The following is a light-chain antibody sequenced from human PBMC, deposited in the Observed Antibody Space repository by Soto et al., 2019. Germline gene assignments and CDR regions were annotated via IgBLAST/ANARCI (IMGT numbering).Light chain of an antibody. CDR1: TSDVGSYNL. CDR3: CSYARSSTSV. CDR2: EGT. J-gene: IGLJ1*01. Sequence: QSALTQPASVSGSPGQSITISCTGTTSDVGSYNLVSWYQHHPGKAPKLMIYEGTKRPSGVSNRFSGSKSGNTASLTISGIQAEEEADYYCCSYARSSTSVFGTGTKVTVL. V-gene: IGLV2-23*01.